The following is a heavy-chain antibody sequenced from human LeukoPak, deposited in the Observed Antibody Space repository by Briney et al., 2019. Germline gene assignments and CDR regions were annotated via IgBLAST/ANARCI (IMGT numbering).Heavy chain of an antibody. Sequence: PGGSLRLSCAASGFTFSSYAMSWVRQAPGKGLEWVSAIRGSGGSTYYADSVKGRFTISRDNSKNTLYLQMNSLRAEDTAVYYCAKDLTLYSSSWPLTFDYWGQGTLVTVSS. CDR1: GFTFSSYA. CDR2: IRGSGGST. CDR3: AKDLTLYSSSWPLTFDY. V-gene: IGHV3-23*01. D-gene: IGHD6-13*01. J-gene: IGHJ4*02.